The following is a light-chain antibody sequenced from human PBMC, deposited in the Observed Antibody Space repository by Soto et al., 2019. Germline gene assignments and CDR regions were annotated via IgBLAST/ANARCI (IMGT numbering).Light chain of an antibody. Sequence: QSALTQPASVYGSPGQSLTISCTGNSGDVGRYDSVSWYKHRPGKVPELIIFSDRFSGSKSGNTASLTISGLQAEDEADYYCSSYTTDRTPVFGGGTKVTVL. V-gene: IGLV2-14*01. CDR1: SGDVGRYDS. CDR3: SSYTTDRTPV. J-gene: IGLJ2*01.